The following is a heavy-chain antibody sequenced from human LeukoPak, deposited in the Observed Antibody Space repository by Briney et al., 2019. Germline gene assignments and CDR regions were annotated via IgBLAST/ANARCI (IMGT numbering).Heavy chain of an antibody. V-gene: IGHV3-15*01. CDR3: STGGGTHDY. CDR1: GLTFNNAW. D-gene: IGHD2-15*01. J-gene: IGHJ4*02. Sequence: GGSLRLSCAASGLTFNNAWMSRVRQAPGKGLEWVGRIRSRSAGGTTDYGAPVKGRFTISRDDSKNTLYLQMNSLKTEDTAVYYCSTGGGTHDYWGQGTLVTVSS. CDR2: IRSRSAGGTT.